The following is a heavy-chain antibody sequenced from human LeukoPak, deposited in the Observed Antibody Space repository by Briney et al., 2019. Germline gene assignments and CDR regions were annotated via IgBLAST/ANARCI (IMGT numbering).Heavy chain of an antibody. CDR2: MNPNSGNT. CDR1: GYTFPSYY. D-gene: IGHD5-18*01. Sequence: ASVNVSCKVSGYTFPSYYVNWVRQATGKGLEWRGGMNPNSGNTGYAQKFQGRVTMTRNTSISTAYMELSSLRSEDTAVYYCARITSRRGYSYGYADNWFDPWGQGTLVTVSS. CDR3: ARITSRRGYSYGYADNWFDP. V-gene: IGHV1-8*01. J-gene: IGHJ5*02.